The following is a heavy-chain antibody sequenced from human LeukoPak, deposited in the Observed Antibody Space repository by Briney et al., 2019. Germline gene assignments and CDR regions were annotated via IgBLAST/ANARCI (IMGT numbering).Heavy chain of an antibody. J-gene: IGHJ4*02. D-gene: IGHD2/OR15-2a*01. CDR1: GFTCTDYD. V-gene: IGHV1-2*02. CDR3: VREGEGPLSKDFDY. CDR2: IGPHSTVT. Sequence: ASVKVSCKSSGFTCTDYDIHWVRQAPGQGLEWMGYIGPHSTVTSSPQEFQGRVTITRDTSMTTAYLELTRLTYDDPAVYYCVREGEGPLSKDFDYWGQGTLVTVSS.